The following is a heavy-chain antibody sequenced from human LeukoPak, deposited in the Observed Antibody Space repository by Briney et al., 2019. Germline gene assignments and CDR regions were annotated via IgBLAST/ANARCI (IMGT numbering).Heavy chain of an antibody. CDR1: GGSISSSSYY. CDR2: IYYSGST. Sequence: PSETLSLTCTVSGGSISSSSYYWGWIRQPPGKGLEWIGSIYYSGSTYYNPSLKSRVTISVDTSKNQFSLKLSSVTAADTAVYYCARGDYYYYYYMDVWGKGTTVAVSS. V-gene: IGHV4-39*07. J-gene: IGHJ6*03. CDR3: ARGDYYYYYYMDV.